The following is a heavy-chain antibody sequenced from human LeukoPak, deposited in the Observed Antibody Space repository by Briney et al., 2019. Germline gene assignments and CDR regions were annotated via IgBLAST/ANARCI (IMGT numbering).Heavy chain of an antibody. D-gene: IGHD4-17*01. Sequence: KPSETLSLTCAVYGGSFSGYYWSWIRQPPGKGLEWIGEINHSGSTNYNPSLKSRVTISVDTSKNQFSLKLSSVTAADTAVYYCARSTVRVLEEYFQHWGQGTLVTVSS. CDR1: GGSFSGYY. CDR3: ARSTVRVLEEYFQH. J-gene: IGHJ1*01. CDR2: INHSGST. V-gene: IGHV4-34*01.